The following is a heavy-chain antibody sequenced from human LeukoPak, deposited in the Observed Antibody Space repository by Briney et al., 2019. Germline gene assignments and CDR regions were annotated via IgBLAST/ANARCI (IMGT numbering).Heavy chain of an antibody. J-gene: IGHJ5*02. V-gene: IGHV1-2*02. CDR3: ARGPPYYGSGSYGLWFDP. CDR1: GYSFADYY. CDR2: IKPNSGVT. D-gene: IGHD3-10*01. Sequence: ASVKVSCKASGYSFADYYMHWVRQAPVQGLEWMGWIKPNSGVTRSAQKFQGRVTMTRDTSITTAYMELSRLRSDDTAVYYCARGPPYYGSGSYGLWFDPWGQGTLVTVSS.